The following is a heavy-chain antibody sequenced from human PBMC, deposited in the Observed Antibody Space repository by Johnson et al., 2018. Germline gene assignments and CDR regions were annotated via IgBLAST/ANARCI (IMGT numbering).Heavy chain of an antibody. CDR3: ARAPSYYYDSTGRGLSFQH. J-gene: IGHJ1*01. V-gene: IGHV3-74*01. D-gene: IGHD3-22*01. CDR1: GFTFSSYW. CDR2: INSDGSRP. Sequence: VQLQESGGGFVQPGGSLRLPCAASGFTFSSYWMHWVRQAPGKGLVWVSRINSDGSRPSYADSVKGRFTISRDNAKNTRYLQRNSLRAEDTAVYYCARAPSYYYDSTGRGLSFQHWGQGTLVTVSS.